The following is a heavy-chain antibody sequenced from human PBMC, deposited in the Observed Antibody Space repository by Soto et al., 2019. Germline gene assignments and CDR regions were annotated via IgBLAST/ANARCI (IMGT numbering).Heavy chain of an antibody. V-gene: IGHV1-69*06. Sequence: SVKFSWNPHGDTFSLYAISWVRQAPGQGLEWMGGIIPVFGAGIYAQKSQGRVTITADKSTTTAYMELSSLRSEDTAVYFCERVGGTGGYTYALEYWGQGTLVTVSS. D-gene: IGHD5-18*01. CDR1: GDTFSLYA. J-gene: IGHJ4*02. CDR2: IIPVFGAG. CDR3: ERVGGTGGYTYALEY.